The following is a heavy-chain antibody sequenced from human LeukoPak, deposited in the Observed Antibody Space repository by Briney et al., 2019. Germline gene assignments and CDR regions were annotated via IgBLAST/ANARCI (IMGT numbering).Heavy chain of an antibody. J-gene: IGHJ4*02. V-gene: IGHV1-69-2*01. CDR1: GYTFTDYY. CDR2: VDHEDGET. CDR3: AIEYYYDSSGYYQY. D-gene: IGHD3-22*01. Sequence: ASVTVSCTVSGYTFTDYYMHLVQQAPGKGLEWMGLVDHEDGETIYAEKFQGRVTITADTSTDTAYMELSSLRSEDTAVYYCAIEYYYDSSGYYQYWGQGTMVTVSS.